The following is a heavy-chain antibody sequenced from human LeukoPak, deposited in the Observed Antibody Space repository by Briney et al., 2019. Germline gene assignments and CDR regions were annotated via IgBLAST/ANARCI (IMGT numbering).Heavy chain of an antibody. CDR2: IYNSGST. Sequence: SETLSLTCIVSGGSISSYYWSWIRQPAGKGLEWIGRIYNSGSTNYNPSLKSRVTMSVDTSKNQFSLKLSSVTAADTAVYFCARDHIAVGPAARKDALDFWGQGTAVTVSS. CDR1: GGSISSYY. CDR3: ARDHIAVGPAARKDALDF. D-gene: IGHD2-2*01. V-gene: IGHV4-4*07. J-gene: IGHJ3*01.